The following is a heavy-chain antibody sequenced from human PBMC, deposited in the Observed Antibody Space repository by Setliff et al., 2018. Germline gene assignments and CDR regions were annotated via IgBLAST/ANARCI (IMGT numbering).Heavy chain of an antibody. CDR3: AKDRVPDGIWEFDS. CDR2: IVQSSHT. V-gene: IGHV3-33*03. J-gene: IGHJ4*02. D-gene: IGHD1-26*01. CDR1: GFTSSMYG. Sequence: PGGSLRLSCAASGFTSSMYGVHWVRQAPGQGLEWVSGIVQSSHTFYADSMEGRFTISRDNTRNTISLQIDDLRAEDTATYYCAKDRVPDGIWEFDSWGQGLLVTVSS.